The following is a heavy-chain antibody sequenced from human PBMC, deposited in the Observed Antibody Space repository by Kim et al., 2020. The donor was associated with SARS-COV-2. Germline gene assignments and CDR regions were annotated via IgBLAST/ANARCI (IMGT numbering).Heavy chain of an antibody. CDR3: ARRPGAFDY. Sequence: SETLSLTCAVYGGSFSGYYWSWIRQPPGKGLEWIGEINHSGSTNYNPSLKSRVIISEDTSKNQFSLNLSSVTAADTAVYYCARRPGAFDYWGQGTLVTVSS. J-gene: IGHJ4*02. D-gene: IGHD7-27*01. CDR2: INHSGST. V-gene: IGHV4-34*01. CDR1: GGSFSGYY.